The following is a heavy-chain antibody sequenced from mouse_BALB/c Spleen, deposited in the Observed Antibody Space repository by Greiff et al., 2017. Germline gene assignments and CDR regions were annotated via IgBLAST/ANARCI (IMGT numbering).Heavy chain of an antibody. D-gene: IGHD1-1*01. CDR3: ARDPYYGSSHYYAMDY. CDR2: IRNKANGYTT. Sequence: EVHLVESGGGLVQPGGSLRLSCATSGFTFTDYYMSWVRQPPGKALEWLGFIRNKANGYTTEYSASVKGRFTISRDNSQSILYLQMNTLRAEDSATYYCARDPYYGSSHYYAMDYWGQGTSVTVSS. J-gene: IGHJ4*01. CDR1: GFTFTDYY. V-gene: IGHV7-3*02.